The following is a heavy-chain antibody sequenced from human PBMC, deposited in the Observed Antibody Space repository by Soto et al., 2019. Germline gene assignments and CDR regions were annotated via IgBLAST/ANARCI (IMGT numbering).Heavy chain of an antibody. CDR1: GYTLTELS. D-gene: IGHD3-16*02. CDR3: ATLLTTFGGVIVFDY. CDR2: FDPEDGET. V-gene: IGHV1-24*01. J-gene: IGHJ4*02. Sequence: ASVKVPCKVSGYTLTELSMHWVRQAPGKGLEWMGGFDPEDGETIYAQKFQGRVTMTEDTSTDTAYMELSSLRSGDTAVYYCATLLTTFGGVIVFDYWGQGTLVTVSS.